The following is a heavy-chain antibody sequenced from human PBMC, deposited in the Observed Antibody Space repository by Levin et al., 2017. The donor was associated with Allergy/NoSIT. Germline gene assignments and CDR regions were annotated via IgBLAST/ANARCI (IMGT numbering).Heavy chain of an antibody. V-gene: IGHV3-21*06. CDR3: ARILEVIVPPPDAFDL. J-gene: IGHJ3*01. CDR2: ISTSSAYI. Sequence: SCEASGFVFNSYTMSWVRQAPGKGLEWVSSISTSSAYIYYADSVKDRFIISRDNAKNSLFLEMSSLRAEDTAVYFCARILEVIVPPPDAFDLWGQGTGVSVSS. D-gene: IGHD2/OR15-2a*01. CDR1: GFVFNSYT.